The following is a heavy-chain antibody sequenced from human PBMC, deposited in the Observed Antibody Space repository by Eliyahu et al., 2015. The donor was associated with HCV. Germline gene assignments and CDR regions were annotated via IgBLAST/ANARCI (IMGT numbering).Heavy chain of an antibody. Sequence: QVQLVESGGGVVQPGRSLRLSCAASXFTFSSXXMHWVRQAPGKGLEGVAVIWYDGSNKYYADSVKGRFTISRDNSKNTLYLQMNSLRAEDTAVYYCARDKGSSWLLSYYGMDVWGQGTTVTVSS. CDR1: XFTFSSXX. V-gene: IGHV3-33*01. CDR3: ARDKGSSWLLSYYGMDV. J-gene: IGHJ6*02. D-gene: IGHD6-13*01. CDR2: IWYDGSNK.